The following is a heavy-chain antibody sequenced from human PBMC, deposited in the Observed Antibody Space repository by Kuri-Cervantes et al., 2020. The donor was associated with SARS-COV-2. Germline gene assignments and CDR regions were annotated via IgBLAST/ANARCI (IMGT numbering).Heavy chain of an antibody. CDR2: IIPIFGTA. Sequence: SSVKVSCKASGGTFSSYAISWVRQAPGQGLEWMGRIIPIFGTANYAQKFQGRVTITADESTSTAYMELSSLRSEDTAVYYCARDMPKHCSSTSCYDYSNYSFDYWGQGTLVTVSS. V-gene: IGHV1-69*13. J-gene: IGHJ4*02. D-gene: IGHD2-2*01. CDR1: GGTFSSYA. CDR3: ARDMPKHCSSTSCYDYSNYSFDY.